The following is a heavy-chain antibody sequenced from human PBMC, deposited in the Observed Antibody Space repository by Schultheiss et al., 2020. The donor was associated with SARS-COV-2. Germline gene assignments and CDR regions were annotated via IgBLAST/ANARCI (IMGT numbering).Heavy chain of an antibody. CDR1: GGSISSYY. CDR2: IYHSGST. D-gene: IGHD1-1*01. J-gene: IGHJ3*02. CDR3: ARGVNWNDRREGFDI. V-gene: IGHV4-4*09. Sequence: SETLSLTCTVSGGSISSYYWSWIRQPPGKGLEWIGYIYHSGSTYYNPSLKSRVTISVDTSKNQFSLKLSSVTAADTAVYYCARGVNWNDRREGFDIWGQGTMVTVSS.